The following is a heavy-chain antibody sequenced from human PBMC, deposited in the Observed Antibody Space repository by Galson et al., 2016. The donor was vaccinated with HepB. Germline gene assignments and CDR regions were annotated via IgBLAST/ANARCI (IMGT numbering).Heavy chain of an antibody. Sequence: SLRLSCAASGFTFSGYSMNWVRQAPGKGLEWVSSISSSSSYIYYADSVKGRFTISRDNAKNSLYLQMNSLRAEDTAVYYCARGDIVGAIFVYRGQGTLVTVSS. J-gene: IGHJ4*02. CDR1: GFTFSGYS. D-gene: IGHD1-26*01. V-gene: IGHV3-21*01. CDR2: ISSSSSYI. CDR3: ARGDIVGAIFVY.